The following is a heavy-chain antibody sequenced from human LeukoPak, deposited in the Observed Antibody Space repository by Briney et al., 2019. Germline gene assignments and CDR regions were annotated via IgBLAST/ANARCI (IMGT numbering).Heavy chain of an antibody. J-gene: IGHJ4*02. CDR1: GFTFDDYA. V-gene: IGHV3-9*01. CDR3: AKGPLFDY. CDR2: ISWNSGSI. Sequence: GGSLRLSCAASGFTFDDYAMHWVRQAPGKGLEWVSGISWNSGSIGYADSVKGRFTISRDNSKNTLYLQMNSLRAEDTAVYYCAKGPLFDYWGQGTLVTVSS.